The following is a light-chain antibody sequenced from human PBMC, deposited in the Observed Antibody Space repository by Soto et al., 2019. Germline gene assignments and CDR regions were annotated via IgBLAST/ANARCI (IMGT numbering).Light chain of an antibody. CDR2: DNN. Sequence: QSVLTQPPSVSAAPGQKVTISCSGSSSNIGNNFVSWYQHLPGTAPKLLIYDNNKRPSGIPDRFSGSNSGTSATLGITGLQTGDEADYYCATWDDSLSAVMFGGGTQLXVL. V-gene: IGLV1-51*01. CDR3: ATWDDSLSAVM. CDR1: SSNIGNNF. J-gene: IGLJ3*02.